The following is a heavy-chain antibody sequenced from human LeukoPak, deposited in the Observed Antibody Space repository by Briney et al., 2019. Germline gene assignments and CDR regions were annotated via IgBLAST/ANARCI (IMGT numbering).Heavy chain of an antibody. V-gene: IGHV4-38-2*01. J-gene: IGHJ4*02. CDR1: SGNS. D-gene: IGHD2-8*01. CDR2: VFQDGNT. CDR3: ARRYCNSGMCYFYDY. Sequence: SETLSLTCAVSSGNSWDWMRQPPGKGLQWIGSVFQDGNTYYSPSLKSRVIISLDTSKNQFSLKLISVTAADTAVYYCARRYCNSGMCYFYDYWGQGTLVTVSS.